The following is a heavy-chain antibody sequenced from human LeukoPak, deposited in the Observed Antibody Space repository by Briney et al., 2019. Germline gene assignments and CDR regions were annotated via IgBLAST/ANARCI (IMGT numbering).Heavy chain of an antibody. CDR1: IGSFSGYY. CDR3: AKPLGNY. CDR2: INHSGST. Sequence: SETLSPTCSVWIGSFSGYYWSWIRQPPGKGLEWIGEINHSGSTNYNPSLKSRVTISVDTSKNQFSLKLSSVTAADTAVYYCAKPLGNYWGQGTLVTVSS. V-gene: IGHV4-34*01. J-gene: IGHJ4*02. D-gene: IGHD7-27*01.